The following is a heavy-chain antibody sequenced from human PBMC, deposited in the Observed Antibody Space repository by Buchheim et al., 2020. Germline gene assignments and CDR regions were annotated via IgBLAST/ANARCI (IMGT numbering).Heavy chain of an antibody. D-gene: IGHD3-9*01. Sequence: VQLVESGGGLVKPGGSLRLSCAASGFTFSGYSMNWVRQAPGKGLEWVSSISSNSDSIYYGDAVKGRFTISRDNAQNSLYLEMNSLRADDTAVYYCAKSFEWYFDVWGRSTL. V-gene: IGHV3-21*01. CDR1: GFTFSGYS. CDR3: AKSFEWYFDV. CDR2: ISSNSDSI. J-gene: IGHJ2*01.